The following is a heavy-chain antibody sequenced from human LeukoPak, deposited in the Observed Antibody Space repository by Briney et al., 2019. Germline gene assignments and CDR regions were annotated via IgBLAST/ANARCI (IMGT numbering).Heavy chain of an antibody. V-gene: IGHV1-69*06. CDR3: GRGVASGGWSHAFDI. Sequence: GASVKASCKASGGTFSSYAISWVRQAPGQGLEWMGGIIPIFGTANYAQKFQGRVTITADKSTSRAYMEMSRMRSEDTAVYYCGRGVASGGWSHAFDIWGQGTMVTVSS. CDR2: IIPIFGTA. J-gene: IGHJ3*02. CDR1: GGTFSSYA. D-gene: IGHD6-19*01.